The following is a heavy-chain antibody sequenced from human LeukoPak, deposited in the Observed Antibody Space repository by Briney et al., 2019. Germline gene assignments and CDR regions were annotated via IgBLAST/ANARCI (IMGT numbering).Heavy chain of an antibody. Sequence: GGSLRLSCAASGFTFDDFAMSWVRQAPGKGLEWVSGINWNGGRTGYGESVKGRFTISRDNAKTSLYLQMNSLRAEDTALYYCARDRADYYYYGMDVWGQGTTVTVSS. CDR1: GFTFDDFA. CDR3: ARDRADYYYYGMDV. V-gene: IGHV3-20*04. CDR2: INWNGGRT. J-gene: IGHJ6*02.